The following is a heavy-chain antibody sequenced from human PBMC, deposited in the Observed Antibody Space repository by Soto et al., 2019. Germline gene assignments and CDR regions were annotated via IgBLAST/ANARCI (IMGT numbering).Heavy chain of an antibody. CDR2: ISGSSITT. Sequence: PGGSLRLSCAASGFTCSSYSMNWVRQAPGKGLEWVSGISGSSITTYYGDSVKGRFTISRDNSKNTLYLQMNSLRAEDTAVYYCAKDYYDSSGSRYFYALAVWGQGTTVTVSS. J-gene: IGHJ6*02. CDR3: AKDYYDSSGSRYFYALAV. CDR1: GFTCSSYS. D-gene: IGHD3-22*01. V-gene: IGHV3-23*01.